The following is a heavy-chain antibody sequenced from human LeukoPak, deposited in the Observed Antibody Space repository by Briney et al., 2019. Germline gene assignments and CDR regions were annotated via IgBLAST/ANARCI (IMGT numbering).Heavy chain of an antibody. CDR2: IIPIFGTA. Sequence: ASVKVSCKASGGTFSSYAISWVRQAPGQGLERMGGIIPIFGTANYAQKFQGRVTITADESTSTAYMELSSLRSEDTAVYYCARGEGYSNYFPSFTFDYWGQGTLVTVSS. CDR3: ARGEGYSNYFPSFTFDY. J-gene: IGHJ4*02. V-gene: IGHV1-69*13. D-gene: IGHD4-11*01. CDR1: GGTFSSYA.